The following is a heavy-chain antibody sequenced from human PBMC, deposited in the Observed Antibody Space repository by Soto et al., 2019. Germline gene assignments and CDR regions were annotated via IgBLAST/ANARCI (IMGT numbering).Heavy chain of an antibody. CDR3: ATRADIVVVTAPQNYYGMDV. CDR1: GYSFTSYW. Sequence: LGESLKISCKGSGYSFTSYWISWVRQMPGKGLEWMGRIDPSDSYTNYSPSFQGHVTISADKSISTAYLQWSSLKASDTAMYYCATRADIVVVTAPQNYYGMDVWGQGTTVTVSS. CDR2: IDPSDSYT. V-gene: IGHV5-10-1*01. J-gene: IGHJ6*02. D-gene: IGHD2-21*02.